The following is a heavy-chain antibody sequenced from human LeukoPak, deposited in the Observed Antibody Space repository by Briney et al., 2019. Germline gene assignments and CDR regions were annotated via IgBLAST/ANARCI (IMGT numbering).Heavy chain of an antibody. CDR2: ISGYNGNT. D-gene: IGHD2-2*02. V-gene: IGHV1-18*01. CDR1: GYSFTHYG. J-gene: IGHJ4*02. CDR3: ARDECSSVSCYTGLYYFDY. Sequence: ASVKVSCKASGYSFTHYGISWVRQAPGQGREWMGWISGYNGNTNYAQKFQGRVSMTTDTSTSIAYMELRSLRSDDTAVYYCARDECSSVSCYTGLYYFDYWGQGTLVTVSS.